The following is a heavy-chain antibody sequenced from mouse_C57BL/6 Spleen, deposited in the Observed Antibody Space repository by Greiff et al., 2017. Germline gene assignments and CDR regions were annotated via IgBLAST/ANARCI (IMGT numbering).Heavy chain of an antibody. CDR2: INPSNGGT. J-gene: IGHJ3*01. D-gene: IGHD2-5*01. CDR1: GYTFTSYW. CDR3: ARRRYYSNYLAWFAY. Sequence: QVQLQQSGTELVKPGASVKLSCKASGYTFTSYWMHWVKQRPGQGLEWIGNINPSNGGTNYNEQFKSKATLTVDKSSSTAYMQLSSLTSEDSAVYYCARRRYYSNYLAWFAYWGQGTLVTVSA. V-gene: IGHV1-53*01.